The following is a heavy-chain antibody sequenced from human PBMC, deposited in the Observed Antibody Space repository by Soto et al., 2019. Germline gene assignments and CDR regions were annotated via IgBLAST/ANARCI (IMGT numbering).Heavy chain of an antibody. Sequence: GGSLRLSCAASGFPFSSYAMSWVRQAPGKGLEWVSAISGSGGSTYYADSVKGRFTISRDNSKNTLYLQMNSLRAEDTAVYYCAKDEGYYYYYMDVWGKGTTVTVSS. CDR3: AKDEGYYYYYMDV. CDR2: ISGSGGST. CDR1: GFPFSSYA. J-gene: IGHJ6*03. V-gene: IGHV3-23*01.